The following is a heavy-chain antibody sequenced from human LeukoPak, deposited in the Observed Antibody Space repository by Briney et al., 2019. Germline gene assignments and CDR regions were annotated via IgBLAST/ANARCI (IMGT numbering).Heavy chain of an antibody. V-gene: IGHV4-34*01. D-gene: IGHD2-2*01. J-gene: IGHJ5*02. CDR3: AKGKVVPAAPSDWFDP. CDR1: GGSFSGYY. Sequence: PSETLSLTCAVYGGSFSGYYWSWIRQPPGKGLEWIGEINHSGSTNYNPSLKSRVTISVDTSKNQFSLKLSSVTAADTAVYYCAKGKVVPAAPSDWFDPWGQGTLVTVSS. CDR2: INHSGST.